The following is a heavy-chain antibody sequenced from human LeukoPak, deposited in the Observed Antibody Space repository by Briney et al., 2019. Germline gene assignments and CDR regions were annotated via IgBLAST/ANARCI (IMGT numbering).Heavy chain of an antibody. CDR2: MYYSGGT. D-gene: IGHD6-13*01. J-gene: IGHJ4*02. Sequence: PSETLSLTCTVSGGSISSISYCWGWIRQPPGKGLEWIGSMYYSGGTDYNPSLKSRVTISVDASRSQFSLRLSSMTAADTAVYYCARQSGPYSSSWFDYWGQGTLVTLSS. V-gene: IGHV4-39*01. CDR3: ARQSGPYSSSWFDY. CDR1: GGSISSISYC.